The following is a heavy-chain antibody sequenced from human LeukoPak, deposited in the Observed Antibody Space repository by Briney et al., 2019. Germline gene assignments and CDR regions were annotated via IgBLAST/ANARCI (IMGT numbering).Heavy chain of an antibody. CDR1: GGSFSGYY. V-gene: IGHV4-34*01. CDR3: ASSEVPRDYYYYYMDV. D-gene: IGHD2-2*01. Sequence: PSETLSLTCAVYGGSFSGYYWSWIRQPPGKGLEWIGEINHSGSTNYNPSLKSRVTISVDTSKNQFSLKLSSVTAADTAVYYCASSEVPRDYYYYYMDVWGKGTTVTVSS. J-gene: IGHJ6*03. CDR2: INHSGST.